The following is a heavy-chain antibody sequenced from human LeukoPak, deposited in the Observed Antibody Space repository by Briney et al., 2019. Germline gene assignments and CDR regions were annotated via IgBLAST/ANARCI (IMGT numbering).Heavy chain of an antibody. D-gene: IGHD3-9*01. Sequence: GGSLRLSCAASGFTFSIYAMSWVRQAPGKGLEWVSAMSGSGGSTYYADSVKGRFTISRDNSKNTLYLQMNSLRAEDTAVYYCAKGVLRYFDWLPGDYWGQGTLVTVSS. J-gene: IGHJ4*02. V-gene: IGHV3-23*01. CDR3: AKGVLRYFDWLPGDY. CDR1: GFTFSIYA. CDR2: MSGSGGST.